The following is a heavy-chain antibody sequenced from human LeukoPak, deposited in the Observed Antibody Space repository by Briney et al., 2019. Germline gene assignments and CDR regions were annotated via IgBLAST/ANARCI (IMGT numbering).Heavy chain of an antibody. Sequence: SGGSLRLSCAASGFTFDDYAMHWVRQAPGKGLEWVSGISWNSGSIGYADSVKGRFTISRDNAKNSLYLRMNSLRAEDTALYYCAKVNSSSGNYYIDYWGQGTLVTVSS. D-gene: IGHD6-13*01. J-gene: IGHJ4*02. CDR2: ISWNSGSI. CDR3: AKVNSSSGNYYIDY. CDR1: GFTFDDYA. V-gene: IGHV3-9*01.